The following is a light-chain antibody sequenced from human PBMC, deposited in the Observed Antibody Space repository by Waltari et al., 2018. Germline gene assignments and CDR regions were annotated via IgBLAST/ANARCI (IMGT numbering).Light chain of an antibody. CDR3: CSYVRNVTWV. V-gene: IGLV2-23*01. J-gene: IGLJ3*02. Sequence: QSALTQPASVSGSPGQSLTLSCIGTSSDVWGYTLVSWYQQHPAQAPKLMIYGDSKRPAGVSNRLSGLKTGNTASLTISGLQAEDEADYYCCSYVRNVTWVFGGGTKLTVL. CDR1: SSDVWGYTL. CDR2: GDS.